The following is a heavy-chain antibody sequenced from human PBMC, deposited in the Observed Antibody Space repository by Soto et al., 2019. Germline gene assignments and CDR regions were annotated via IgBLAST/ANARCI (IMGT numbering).Heavy chain of an antibody. CDR1: GYTFTGYY. CDR3: GRDSNRGAGYSSNWYWEAGGGYYYYGMDV. Sequence: GASVKVSCKASGYTFTGYYIHWVRQAPGQGLEWMGWINPNSGGTNYAQKFQGWVTMTRDTSISTAHMEPSRLSSDDTAVYYCGRDSNRGAGYSSNWYWEAGGGYYYYGMDVWGQGTTVTVSS. J-gene: IGHJ6*02. CDR2: INPNSGGT. D-gene: IGHD6-13*01. V-gene: IGHV1-2*04.